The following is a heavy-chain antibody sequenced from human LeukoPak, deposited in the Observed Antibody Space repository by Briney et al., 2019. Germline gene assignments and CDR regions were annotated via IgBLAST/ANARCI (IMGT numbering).Heavy chain of an antibody. CDR2: IRGRGSPT. J-gene: IGHJ5*02. V-gene: IGHV3-23*01. Sequence: GGSLRLSCAASGFIFSHYGMSWVRQAPGKGLEWVSSIRGRGSPTYYADSVKGRFTISRDNSQNTVDLRIHSLRVEDTATYYCTKDLTGSDWVADLWGQGTLVIVSS. CDR3: TKDLTGSDWVADL. D-gene: IGHD2-21*02. CDR1: GFIFSHYG.